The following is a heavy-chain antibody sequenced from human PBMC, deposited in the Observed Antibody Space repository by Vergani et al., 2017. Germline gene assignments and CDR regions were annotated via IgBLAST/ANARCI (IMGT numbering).Heavy chain of an antibody. Sequence: QVQLVQSGAEVKKPGSSVKVSCKASGGTFSSYTISWVRQAPGQGLEWMGRIIPILGIANYAQKFQGRVTITADKSTSTAYMELSSLRSEDTAVYYCASLKATTSKNFDYGGQGTLVTVSS. CDR2: IIPILGIA. CDR1: GGTFSSYT. J-gene: IGHJ4*02. V-gene: IGHV1-69*02. D-gene: IGHD5-12*01. CDR3: ASLKATTSKNFDY.